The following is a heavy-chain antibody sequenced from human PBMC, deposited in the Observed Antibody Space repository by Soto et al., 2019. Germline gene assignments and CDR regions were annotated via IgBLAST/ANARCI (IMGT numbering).Heavy chain of an antibody. V-gene: IGHV4-59*01. J-gene: IGHJ5*02. CDR2: IYYSGST. Sequence: SETLSLTCTVSGGSISSYYWSWIRQPPGKGLEWIGYIYYSGSTNYNPSLKSRVTISVDTSKNQFSLKLSSVTAADTAVYYCAGNGLAVADFDPWGQGTLVTVSS. D-gene: IGHD6-19*01. CDR1: GGSISSYY. CDR3: AGNGLAVADFDP.